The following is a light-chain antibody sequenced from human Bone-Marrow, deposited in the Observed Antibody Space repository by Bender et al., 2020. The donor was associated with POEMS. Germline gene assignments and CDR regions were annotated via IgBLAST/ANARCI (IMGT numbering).Light chain of an antibody. CDR1: NSNIGSYS. J-gene: IGLJ2*01. V-gene: IGLV1-44*01. CDR3: VAWDDTLNGWV. Sequence: QSVLTQPPSASGTPGQRVTISCSGSNSNIGSYSVYWYQHLPGTAPKLIIYNSDQRPSGVPDRFSGSMSGTSASLAISGLHSEDEADYYCVAWDDTLNGWVFGGGTKLTVL. CDR2: NSD.